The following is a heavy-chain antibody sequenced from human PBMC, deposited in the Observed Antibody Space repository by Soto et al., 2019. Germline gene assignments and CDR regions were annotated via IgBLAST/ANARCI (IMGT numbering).Heavy chain of an antibody. CDR2: IIPIIGAP. CDR1: GDILSGYT. J-gene: IGHJ6*04. V-gene: IGHV1-69*08. D-gene: IGHD1-1*01. Sequence: VQLEQSGAEVKKPGSSVKVSCTSSGDILSGYTFSWVRQAPGQGLEWMGRIIPIIGAPFVTQKFQDRVAFTADRSTNTVYMELRSLTSEDTAVYYCVRVSGTTEWTRGMDVWGKGTTVTVSS. CDR3: VRVSGTTEWTRGMDV.